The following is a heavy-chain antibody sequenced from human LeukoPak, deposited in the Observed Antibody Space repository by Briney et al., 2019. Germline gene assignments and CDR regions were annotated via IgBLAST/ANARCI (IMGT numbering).Heavy chain of an antibody. CDR1: GYTFTSYY. CDR2: INPSGGST. J-gene: IGHJ6*03. Sequence: ASVKVSCKASGYTFTSYYMHWVRQAPGQGLEWMGIINPSGGSTSYAQKFQGRVTMTRDTSISTAYMELSRLRSDDTAVYYCARDTYYYGSGSYYNYYYYYMDVWGKGTTVTVSS. V-gene: IGHV1-46*01. D-gene: IGHD3-10*01. CDR3: ARDTYYYGSGSYYNYYYYYMDV.